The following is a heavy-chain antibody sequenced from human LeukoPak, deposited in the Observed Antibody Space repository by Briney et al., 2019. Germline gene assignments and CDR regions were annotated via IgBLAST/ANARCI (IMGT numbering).Heavy chain of an antibody. CDR1: GYIFTSYW. CDR3: ARLTYDILTGHSDAFDI. V-gene: IGHV5-51*01. CDR2: IYPGDSDT. Sequence: GESLKISCQCSGYIFTSYWIGWARPMPGKGLEWMGIIYPGDSDTRYSPSFQGQVTISADKSISTAYLQWSSLKASDTAMYYCARLTYDILTGHSDAFDIWGQGTMVTVSS. D-gene: IGHD3-9*01. J-gene: IGHJ3*02.